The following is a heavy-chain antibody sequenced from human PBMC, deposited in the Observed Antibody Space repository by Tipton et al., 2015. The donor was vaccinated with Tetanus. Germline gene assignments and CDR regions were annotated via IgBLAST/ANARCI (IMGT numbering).Heavy chain of an antibody. CDR2: FYYSGST. J-gene: IGHJ6*02. D-gene: IGHD5-18*01. V-gene: IGHV4-59*01. CDR3: ARHRLTGDTEYGMDV. Sequence: TLSLTCTVSGDSISGYYWNWIRQPPGKGLEWIGYFYYSGSTNYNPSLKSRVTMSGDTSKNQFSLKLSSVTAADTAVYYCARHRLTGDTEYGMDVWGQGTTVTVSS. CDR1: GDSISGYY.